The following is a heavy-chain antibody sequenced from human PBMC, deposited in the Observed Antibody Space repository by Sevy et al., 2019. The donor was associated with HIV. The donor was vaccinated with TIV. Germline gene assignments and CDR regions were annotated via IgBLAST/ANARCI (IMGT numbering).Heavy chain of an antibody. CDR1: GYTFTGYY. CDR3: ARMGDYFDTSGYYPLKY. V-gene: IGHV1-2*02. D-gene: IGHD3-22*01. CDR2: INPKTGGT. Sequence: ASVKVSCKASGYTFTGYYVHWLRQAPGQGLEWMGWINPKTGGTYFAKKFQDRVTMTMATSITTAYLELSGLRFDDTAVYYCARMGDYFDTSGYYPLKYWGQGTLVTVSS. J-gene: IGHJ4*02.